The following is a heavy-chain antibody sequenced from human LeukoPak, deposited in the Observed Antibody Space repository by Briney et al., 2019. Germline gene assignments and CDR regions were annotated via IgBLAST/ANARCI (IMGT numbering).Heavy chain of an antibody. J-gene: IGHJ5*02. Sequence: ASVKVSCKASGYTFTTYPMNWVRQAPGQGLEWMGWINPSSGGTIYAQKFQGRVTMTRDTSISTVYMELSRLRSDDTAVYYCARAPPITRGPFDPWGQGTLVTVSS. CDR1: GYTFTTYP. CDR3: ARAPPITRGPFDP. CDR2: INPSSGGT. V-gene: IGHV1-2*02. D-gene: IGHD3-10*01.